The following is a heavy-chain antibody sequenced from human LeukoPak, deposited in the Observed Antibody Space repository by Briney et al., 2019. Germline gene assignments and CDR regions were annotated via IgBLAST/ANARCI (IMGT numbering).Heavy chain of an antibody. CDR1: GYSFTSYW. Sequence: GESLKISCKGSGYSFTSYWIGWVRQMPGKGLEWMGIIYPGDSDTRYSPSFQGQVTISADKSISTAYLQWSSLKASDTAMYYCARSYYYGSGSYYDVSGMDVWGQGTTVTVSS. CDR3: ARSYYYGSGSYYDVSGMDV. V-gene: IGHV5-51*01. CDR2: IYPGDSDT. D-gene: IGHD3-10*01. J-gene: IGHJ6*02.